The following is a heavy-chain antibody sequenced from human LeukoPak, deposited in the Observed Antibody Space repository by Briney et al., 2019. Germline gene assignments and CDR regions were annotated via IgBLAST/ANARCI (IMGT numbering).Heavy chain of an antibody. V-gene: IGHV4-59*12. J-gene: IGHJ5*02. CDR1: GGSISSYY. CDR3: ARGPHLEERWFDP. D-gene: IGHD1/OR15-1a*01. Sequence: PSETLSLTCTVSGGSISSYYWSWIRQPPGKGLEWIGYIYYSGSTNYNPSLKSRVTISVDTSKNQFSLKLNSLTAADTAVYYCARGPHLEERWFDPWGQGTLVTVSS. CDR2: IYYSGST.